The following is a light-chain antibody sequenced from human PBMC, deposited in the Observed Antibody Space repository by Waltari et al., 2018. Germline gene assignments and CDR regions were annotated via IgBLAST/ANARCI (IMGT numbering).Light chain of an antibody. J-gene: IGKJ1*01. CDR1: HSISTW. Sequence: IQLTQSTSTLSASVGDRVTITCRASHSISTWLAWYQQKPGKAPNLLIYKASTLQSGVPSRFSGHGSGTEFTLTISSLQPDDFATYYCQQYNSNSPWTFGQGTKVEIK. CDR3: QQYNSNSPWT. CDR2: KAS. V-gene: IGKV1-5*03.